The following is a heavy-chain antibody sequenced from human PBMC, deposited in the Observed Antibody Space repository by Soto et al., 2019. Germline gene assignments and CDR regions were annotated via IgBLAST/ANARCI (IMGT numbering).Heavy chain of an antibody. CDR3: AKVSGIRVASSGWYWLSSFLSIAFYY. D-gene: IGHD6-19*01. Sequence: EVQLLESGGGLVQPGGSLRLSCAASGFTFSSYAMSWVRQAPGKGLEWVSAISGSGGSTYYADSVKGRFTISRDNSKNTLYLEMHSLRAEDPAVYYCAKVSGIRVASSGWYWLSSFLSIAFYYWGQGTLVTVSS. J-gene: IGHJ4*02. V-gene: IGHV3-23*01. CDR2: ISGSGGST. CDR1: GFTFSSYA.